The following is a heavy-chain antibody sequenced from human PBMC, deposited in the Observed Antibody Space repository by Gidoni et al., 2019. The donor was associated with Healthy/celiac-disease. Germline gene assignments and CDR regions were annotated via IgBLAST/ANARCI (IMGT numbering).Heavy chain of an antibody. D-gene: IGHD2-15*01. CDR3: ARLGYCSGGSCYSVAFDI. Sequence: QVQLQESGPGLVKPSETLSLTCTVSGGSISSYYWSWIRQPPGKGLEWIGYIYYSGSTNYNPSLKSRVTISVDTSKNQFSLKLSSVTAADTAVYYCARLGYCSGGSCYSVAFDIWGQGTMVTVSS. CDR2: IYYSGST. CDR1: GGSISSYY. J-gene: IGHJ3*02. V-gene: IGHV4-59*01.